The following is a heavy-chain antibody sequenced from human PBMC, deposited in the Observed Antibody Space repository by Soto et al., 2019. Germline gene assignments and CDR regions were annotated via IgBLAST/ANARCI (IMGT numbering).Heavy chain of an antibody. CDR1: GFTFSNFA. V-gene: IGHV3-23*01. Sequence: GGSLRLSCAASGFTFSNFAMSWVRQTPGKGLEWVSSISGSGTSTYYADSVKGRLTISRDNSKNTLYLQMNSLRAEDTALYYCANFGWSMVRGVLYYYYVDAWGQGTTVTVSS. CDR3: ANFGWSMVRGVLYYYYVDA. J-gene: IGHJ6*03. D-gene: IGHD3-10*01. CDR2: ISGSGTST.